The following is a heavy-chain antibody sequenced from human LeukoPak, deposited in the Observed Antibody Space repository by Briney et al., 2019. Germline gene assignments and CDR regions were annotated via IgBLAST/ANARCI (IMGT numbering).Heavy chain of an antibody. D-gene: IGHD6-19*01. CDR1: GGTFSSYA. J-gene: IGHJ6*03. Sequence: GASVKVSCKASGGTFSSYAINWVRQATGQGLEWMGWMNPNSGNTGYAQKFQGRVTITRNTSISTAYMELSSLRSEDTAVYYCARGHYSSGWYGDYYYYMDVWGKGTTVTVSS. V-gene: IGHV1-8*03. CDR3: ARGHYSSGWYGDYYYYMDV. CDR2: MNPNSGNT.